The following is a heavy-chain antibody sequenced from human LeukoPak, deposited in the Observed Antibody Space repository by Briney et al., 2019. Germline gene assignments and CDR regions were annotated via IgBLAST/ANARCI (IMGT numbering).Heavy chain of an antibody. Sequence: GGSLKLSCAASGFTFSGSAMHWVRQASGKGLEWVGRIRSKANIYATAYAASGNGRFTISRDDSKNTAYLQMNSLKTEDTAVYYCTSVPGIAAAGTISHYYGMDVWGQGTTVTVSS. CDR2: IRSKANIYAT. J-gene: IGHJ6*02. V-gene: IGHV3-73*01. CDR1: GFTFSGSA. CDR3: TSVPGIAAAGTISHYYGMDV. D-gene: IGHD6-13*01.